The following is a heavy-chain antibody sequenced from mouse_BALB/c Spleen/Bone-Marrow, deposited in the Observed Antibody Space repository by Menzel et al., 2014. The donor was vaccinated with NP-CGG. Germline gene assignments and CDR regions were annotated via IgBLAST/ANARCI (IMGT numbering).Heavy chain of an antibody. Sequence: EVMLVESGGGLVKPGGSLKLSCAASGFTFSSYAMSWVRQTPEKRLEWVATISSGGSYTYYPDSVKGRFTISRDNAKNTLYLQMSSLRSEDTAMYYCARHGITRLLDYWGQGTTLPVSS. CDR2: ISSGGSYT. D-gene: IGHD2-4*01. V-gene: IGHV5-9-1*01. J-gene: IGHJ2*01. CDR1: GFTFSSYA. CDR3: ARHGITRLLDY.